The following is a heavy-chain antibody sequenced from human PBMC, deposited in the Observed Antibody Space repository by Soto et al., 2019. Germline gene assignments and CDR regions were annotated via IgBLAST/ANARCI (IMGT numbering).Heavy chain of an antibody. CDR1: GFTFSSYS. D-gene: IGHD3-22*01. CDR2: ISSSSSYI. V-gene: IGHV3-21*01. Sequence: EVQLVESGGGLVKPGGSLRLSCAASGFTFSSYSMNWVRQAPGKGLEWVSSISSSSSYIYYADSVKGRFTISRDNDKNSLYLQMNSLRAEDTAVYYCAGSRGYHSYYFDYWGQGTLVTVSS. CDR3: AGSRGYHSYYFDY. J-gene: IGHJ4*02.